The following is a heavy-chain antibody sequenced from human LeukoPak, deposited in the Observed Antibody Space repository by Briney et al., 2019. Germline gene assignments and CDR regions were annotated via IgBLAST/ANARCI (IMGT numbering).Heavy chain of an antibody. CDR3: ASTTEYCSSTSCYVPADY. CDR2: INPNSGGT. Sequence: ASVKVSCKASGYTFTGYYMHWVRQAPGQGLEWMGWINPNSGGTNYAQKFQGRVTITADESTSTAYMELSSLRSEDTAVYYCASTTEYCSSTSCYVPADYWGQGTLVTVSS. V-gene: IGHV1-2*02. J-gene: IGHJ4*02. CDR1: GYTFTGYY. D-gene: IGHD2-2*01.